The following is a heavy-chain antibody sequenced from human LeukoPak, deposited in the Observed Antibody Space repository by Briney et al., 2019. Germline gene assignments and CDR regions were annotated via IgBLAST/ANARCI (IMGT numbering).Heavy chain of an antibody. J-gene: IGHJ4*02. CDR3: ARGGSFLGNYVY. D-gene: IGHD3-16*01. CDR2: IYYSGST. CDR1: GGSFSGYY. Sequence: PSETLSLTCAVYGGSFSGYYWSWIRQPPGKGLEWIGYIYYSGSTFYNPSLKSRVAISLDKSKNQFSLNLSSVTAADTAVYYCARGGSFLGNYVYWGQGTLVTVSS. V-gene: IGHV4-34*09.